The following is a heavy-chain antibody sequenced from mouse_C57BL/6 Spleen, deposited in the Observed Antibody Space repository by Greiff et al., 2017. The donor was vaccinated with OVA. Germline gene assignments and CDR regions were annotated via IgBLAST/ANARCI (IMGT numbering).Heavy chain of an antibody. CDR1: GFTFSSYA. J-gene: IGHJ1*03. V-gene: IGHV5-4*01. CDR3: AREGNGYYGRWYFDV. Sequence: EVMLVESGGGLVKPGGSLKLSCAASGFTFSSYAMSWVRQTPEKRLEWVATISDGGSYTYYPDNVKGRFTISRDNAKNNLYLQMSHLKSEDTAMYYCAREGNGYYGRWYFDVWGTGTTVTVSS. D-gene: IGHD2-3*01. CDR2: ISDGGSYT.